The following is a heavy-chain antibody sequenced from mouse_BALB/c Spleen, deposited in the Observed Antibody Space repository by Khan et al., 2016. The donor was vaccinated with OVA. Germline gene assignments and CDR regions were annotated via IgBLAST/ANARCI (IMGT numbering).Heavy chain of an antibody. D-gene: IGHD1-1*01. CDR1: GFTFTDYY. V-gene: IGHV7-3*02. CDR2: IRNKANGYTT. CDR3: ARAYYGSSSLDY. Sequence: EVELVESGGGLVQPGGSLRLSCATSGFTFTDYYMSWVRQPPGKALEWLGFIRNKANGYTTEYSASVKGRFTISRDNSQSILYLQMNTLKTDDSATYHCARAYYGSSSLDYWGQGTTLTVSS. J-gene: IGHJ2*01.